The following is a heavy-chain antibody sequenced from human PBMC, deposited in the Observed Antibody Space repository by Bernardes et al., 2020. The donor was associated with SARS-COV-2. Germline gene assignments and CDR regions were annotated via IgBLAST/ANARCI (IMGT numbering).Heavy chain of an antibody. CDR2: FFRDDAK. Sequence: SGVTLSQPTQTLTLSCPFSGFSLSPSGVGVGWIRQPPGKALEWLALFFRDDAKRYSPSLKSRLTITKDTSKNQVVLTMTNMDPVDTATSYCAHRRTVVTAFDYWGQGTLVTVSS. CDR1: GFSLSPSGVG. D-gene: IGHD5-18*01. CDR3: AHRRTVVTAFDY. J-gene: IGHJ4*02. V-gene: IGHV2-5*02.